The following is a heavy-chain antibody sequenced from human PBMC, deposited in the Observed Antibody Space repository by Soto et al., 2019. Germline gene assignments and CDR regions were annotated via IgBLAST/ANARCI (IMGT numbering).Heavy chain of an antibody. CDR3: AKDINDFWSGHNWFDP. V-gene: IGHV3-9*01. Sequence: GGSLRLSCAASGFTFDDYAMHWVRQAPGKGLEWVSGISWNSGSIGYADSVKGRFTISRDNAKNSLYLQMNSLRAEDTALYYCAKDINDFWSGHNWFDPWGQGTLVTVSS. J-gene: IGHJ5*02. D-gene: IGHD3-3*01. CDR2: ISWNSGSI. CDR1: GFTFDDYA.